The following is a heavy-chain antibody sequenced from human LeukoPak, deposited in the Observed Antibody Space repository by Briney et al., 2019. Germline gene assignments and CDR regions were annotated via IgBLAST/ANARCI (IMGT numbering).Heavy chain of an antibody. D-gene: IGHD3-3*01. CDR3: ARVTYYDFWSGYRFDP. CDR1: GFTFSDYY. V-gene: IGHV3-11*04. CDR2: ISSSGSTI. J-gene: IGHJ5*02. Sequence: GGSLRLSCAASGFTFSDYYMSWIRQAPGKGLEGGSYISSSGSTIYYADSVKGRFTISRDNAKNSLYLQMNSLRAEDTAVYYCARVTYYDFWSGYRFDPWGQGTLVTVSS.